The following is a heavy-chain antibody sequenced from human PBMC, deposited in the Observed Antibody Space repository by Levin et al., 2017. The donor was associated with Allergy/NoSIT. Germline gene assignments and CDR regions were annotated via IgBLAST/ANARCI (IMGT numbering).Heavy chain of an antibody. J-gene: IGHJ2*01. CDR2: IYYSGTT. CDR3: AREVTSPWYLDV. D-gene: IGHD2-21*02. V-gene: IGHV4-59*12. Sequence: SETLSLTCTVSGASINNYYWSWVRQPPGKGLEWIGYIYYSGTTNYNPSLKSRVTISLDTSNNQFSLRLASVTAADTALYYCAREVTSPWYLDVWGRGILVTVSS. CDR1: GASINNYY.